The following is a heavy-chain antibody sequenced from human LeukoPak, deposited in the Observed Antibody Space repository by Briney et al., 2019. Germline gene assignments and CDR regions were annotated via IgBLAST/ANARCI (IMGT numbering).Heavy chain of an antibody. V-gene: IGHV3-30-3*02. J-gene: IGHJ4*02. CDR2: ISYDGSNK. CDR1: GFTFSSYA. D-gene: IGHD1-20*01. Sequence: PGGSLRLSCAASGFTFSSYAMHWVRQAPGKGLEWVAVISYDGSNKYYADSVKGRFTISRDNSKNTLYLQMNSLRAEDTAVYYCAKKALTNFLWDNWNYLSYWGQGTLVTVSS. CDR3: AKKALTNFLWDNWNYLSY.